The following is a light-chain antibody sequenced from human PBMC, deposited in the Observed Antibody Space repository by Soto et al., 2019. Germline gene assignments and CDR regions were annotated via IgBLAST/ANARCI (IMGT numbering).Light chain of an antibody. CDR2: WNT. J-gene: IGLJ3*02. CDR3: AAWDDSLIAWV. Sequence: QSALTQSPSASGTPGQRVTIPCSGSSSNIGSTSVSWFQQFPGTAPKLLIYWNTQRPSGVPDRFSGSKSGTSASLAISGLRSEDEADYYCAAWDDSLIAWVFGGGTKLTVL. V-gene: IGLV1-47*01. CDR1: SSNIGSTS.